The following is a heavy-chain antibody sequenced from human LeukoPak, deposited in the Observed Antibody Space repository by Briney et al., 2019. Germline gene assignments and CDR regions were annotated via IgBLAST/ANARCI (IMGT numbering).Heavy chain of an antibody. CDR1: GVSISSSNSY. V-gene: IGHV4-39*01. D-gene: IGHD4-23*01. Sequence: SETLSLTCTVSGVSISSSNSYWGWIRQPPGKGLEWIGSIYYSGNTYYNASLKSQVSISIDTSKNQFSLRLTSVTAADTAVYYCARHYTVVTPDFDSWGQGTLVTVSS. J-gene: IGHJ4*02. CDR3: ARHYTVVTPDFDS. CDR2: IYYSGNT.